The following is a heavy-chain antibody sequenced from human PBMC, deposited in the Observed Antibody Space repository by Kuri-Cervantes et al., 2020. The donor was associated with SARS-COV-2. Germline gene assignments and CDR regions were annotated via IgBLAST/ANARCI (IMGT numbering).Heavy chain of an antibody. Sequence: GGSLRLSCAASGFTFNNYAMHWVRQTPGEGLEWVAITSYDGTSKYYADSVEGRFTISRDNSKHPLYLQMNNLRGDDTAVYFCARGRVGVQDFWGQGTLVTVSS. D-gene: IGHD2-8*01. CDR2: TSYDGTSK. CDR1: GFTFNNYA. J-gene: IGHJ4*02. V-gene: IGHV3-30-3*01. CDR3: ARGRVGVQDF.